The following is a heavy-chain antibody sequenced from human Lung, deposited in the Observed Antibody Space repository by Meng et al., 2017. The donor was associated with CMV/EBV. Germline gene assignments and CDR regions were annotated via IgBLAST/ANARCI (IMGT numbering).Heavy chain of an antibody. J-gene: IGHJ4*02. V-gene: IGHV3-23*01. CDR3: AKRLGGLLSSDADLGY. CDR1: GFTFSGYA. CDR2: ISGSGGST. Sequence: GESLKISCAASGFTFSGYAMSWVRQAPGKGLEWVSAISGSGGSTYYADSVKGRFTISRDNSKNTLYLQMNSLRAEDTAVYYCAKRLGGLLSSDADLGYWGQGXLVTVSS. D-gene: IGHD3-10*01.